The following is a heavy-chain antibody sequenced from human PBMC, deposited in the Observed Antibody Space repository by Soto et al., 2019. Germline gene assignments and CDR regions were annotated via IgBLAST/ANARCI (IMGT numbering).Heavy chain of an antibody. Sequence: QITLKESDPTLVKPTQTLTLTCTFSGFSLSTSGVGVGWIRQSPGKALEWLALIYWDDDKRYSPSLKRRLTITKDSSKNQVVLTMTNMDPVDKATYYCARIYCSGGSCYGNYFDYWGQGTLVTVSS. V-gene: IGHV2-5*02. CDR3: ARIYCSGGSCYGNYFDY. D-gene: IGHD2-15*01. CDR1: GFSLSTSGVG. CDR2: IYWDDDK. J-gene: IGHJ4*02.